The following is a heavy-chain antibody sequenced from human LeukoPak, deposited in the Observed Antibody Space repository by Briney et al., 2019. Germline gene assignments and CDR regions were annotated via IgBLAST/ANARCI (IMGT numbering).Heavy chain of an antibody. J-gene: IGHJ6*02. V-gene: IGHV3-53*01. CDR3: AREDIVVVPAAKEDYYYYGMDV. CDR1: GFTVSSNY. CDR2: IYSGGST. Sequence: GGPLRLSCAASGFTVSSNYMSWVRQAPGKGLEWVSVIYSGGSTYYADSVKGRLTISRDNSKNTLYLQMNSLRAEDTAVYYCAREDIVVVPAAKEDYYYYGMDVWGQGTTVTVSS. D-gene: IGHD2-2*01.